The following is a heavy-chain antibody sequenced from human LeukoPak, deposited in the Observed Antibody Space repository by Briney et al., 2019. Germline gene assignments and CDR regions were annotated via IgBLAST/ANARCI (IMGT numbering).Heavy chain of an antibody. CDR2: ISSSGSTI. CDR3: ARVLMTINYDSGDTLDY. V-gene: IGHV3-48*03. D-gene: IGHD4-17*01. CDR1: GFTFSRYE. J-gene: IGHJ4*02. Sequence: GGSLRLSCAASGFTFSRYEMNWVRQAPGKGLEWVSYISSSGSTIYYADSVKGRFIISRDNAKNSPYLQMNSLRAEDTAVYYCARVLMTINYDSGDTLDYWGQGTLVTVSS.